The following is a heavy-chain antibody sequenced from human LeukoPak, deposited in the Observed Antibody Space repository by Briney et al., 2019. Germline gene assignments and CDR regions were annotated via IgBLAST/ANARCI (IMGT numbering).Heavy chain of an antibody. CDR2: IHTSGTT. CDR3: ARVHGGHSLRPFDI. CDR1: GDSMSTYY. V-gene: IGHV4-4*07. Sequence: PSETLSLTCTVSGDSMSTYYWSFIRQPAGKGLEWIGRIHTSGTTWYSASLKSRVTMSVDASKNQFSLRLTSVTAADTAVYYCARVHGGHSLRPFDIWGQRTMVSVSS. D-gene: IGHD4-23*01. J-gene: IGHJ3*02.